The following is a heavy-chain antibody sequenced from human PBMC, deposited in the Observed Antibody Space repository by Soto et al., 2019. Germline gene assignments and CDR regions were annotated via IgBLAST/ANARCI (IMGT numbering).Heavy chain of an antibody. D-gene: IGHD3-16*01. V-gene: IGHV3-30*03. Sequence: QVQLVESGGGVVQPGRSLRLSCAASGFTFSSYGMHWVRQAPGKGLEWVAVISYDGSNKYYADSVKGRFTISRDNSKNTRYLQMNSLRAEDTGVYCCAQSWGYDAALGYWGQGTLVTVSS. CDR1: GFTFSSYG. CDR3: AQSWGYDAALGY. CDR2: ISYDGSNK. J-gene: IGHJ4*02.